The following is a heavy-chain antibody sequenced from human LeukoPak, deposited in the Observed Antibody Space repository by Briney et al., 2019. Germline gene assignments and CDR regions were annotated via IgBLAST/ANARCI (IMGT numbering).Heavy chain of an antibody. J-gene: IGHJ4*02. V-gene: IGHV1-46*01. Sequence: ASVKFSCTASGYTFTSYYMHWVRQAPGQALEWMGISNPSGVSTGYAQKFQGRNTMTRDISTSTGYMALSSLRSEATAVYYCARVGELLLSPFDYWGQGTLVTVSS. D-gene: IGHD1-26*01. CDR1: GYTFTSYY. CDR2: SNPSGVST. CDR3: ARVGELLLSPFDY.